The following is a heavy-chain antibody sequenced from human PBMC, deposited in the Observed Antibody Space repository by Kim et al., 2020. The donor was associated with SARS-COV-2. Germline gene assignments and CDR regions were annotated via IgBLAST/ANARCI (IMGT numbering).Heavy chain of an antibody. CDR3: ARDLYGAMGERYFDL. CDR1: GYTFTSYG. J-gene: IGHJ2*01. V-gene: IGHV1-18*01. D-gene: IGHD4-17*01. CDR2: ISAYNGNT. Sequence: ASVKVSCKASGYTFTSYGISWVRQAPGQGLEWMGWISAYNGNTNYAQKLQGRVTMTTDTSTSTAYMELRSLRSDDTAVYYRARDLYGAMGERYFDLWGRGTLVTVSS.